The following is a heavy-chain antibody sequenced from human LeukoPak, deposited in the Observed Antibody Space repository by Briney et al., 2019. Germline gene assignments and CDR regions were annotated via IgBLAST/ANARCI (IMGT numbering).Heavy chain of an antibody. CDR2: IYPGDSDT. D-gene: IGHD6-19*01. Sequence: GESQKISCKGSGYSFTSYWIGWVRQMPGKGLEWMGIIYPGDSDTRYSPSFQGQVTISADKSISTAYLQWSSLKASDTAMYYCARGVAVAGNRGSYYYYGMDVWGQGTAVTVSS. V-gene: IGHV5-51*01. J-gene: IGHJ6*02. CDR1: GYSFTSYW. CDR3: ARGVAVAGNRGSYYYYGMDV.